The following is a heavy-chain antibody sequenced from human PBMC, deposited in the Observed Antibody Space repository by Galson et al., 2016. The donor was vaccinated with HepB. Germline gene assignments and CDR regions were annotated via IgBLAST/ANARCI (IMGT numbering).Heavy chain of an antibody. D-gene: IGHD6-19*01. J-gene: IGHJ4*02. CDR3: AREGVGIAVAATAFDY. V-gene: IGHV3-33*08. CDR2: IWNDGSNR. Sequence: SLRLSCAASGFLVSSSFMSWVRQAPGKGLEWVALIWNDGSNRYYADSVKGRFTISRDNSKNTLYLQMNSLRAEDTAVYYCAREGVGIAVAATAFDYWGQGTLVTVSS. CDR1: GFLVSSSF.